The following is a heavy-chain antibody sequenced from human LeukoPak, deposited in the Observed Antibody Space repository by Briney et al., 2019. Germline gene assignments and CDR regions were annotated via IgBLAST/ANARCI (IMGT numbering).Heavy chain of an antibody. Sequence: PGGTLRLSCAASGFTFSNYGMNWVRQAPGKGLEWGSSISIRSGYIYYGDSVKVRFTISRDNAKNSLYLQMNSLRAEATAVYYCARDMTTVTTGGFDYWGQGTLVTVSS. V-gene: IGHV3-21*01. J-gene: IGHJ4*02. CDR1: GFTFSNYG. D-gene: IGHD4-17*01. CDR3: ARDMTTVTTGGFDY. CDR2: ISIRSGYI.